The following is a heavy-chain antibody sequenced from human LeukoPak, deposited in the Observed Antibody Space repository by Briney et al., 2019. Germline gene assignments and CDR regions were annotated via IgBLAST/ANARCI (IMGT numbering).Heavy chain of an antibody. CDR3: ARQSSGFFASDY. Sequence: APVKVSCKASGYTFTGYYMHWVRQAPGQGLEWMGWINPNSGGTNYAQNFQGRVTMTRDPSVSTAYMELSWLKSDDTAVYSCARQSSGFFASDYWGQGTLVTVSS. D-gene: IGHD6-25*01. CDR1: GYTFTGYY. CDR2: INPNSGGT. V-gene: IGHV1-2*02. J-gene: IGHJ4*02.